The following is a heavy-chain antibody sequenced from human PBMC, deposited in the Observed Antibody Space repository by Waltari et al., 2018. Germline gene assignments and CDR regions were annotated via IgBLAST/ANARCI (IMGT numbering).Heavy chain of an antibody. Sequence: EVQLVESGGGLVQPGGALRLSCAASGFTFSSNWMSWVRQAPGKGLEWVANIKQDGSEKYYVDSVKGRFTISRDNAKNSLYLQMNSLRAEDTAVYYCARAYDFWSGYSRWGQGTLVTVSS. D-gene: IGHD3-3*01. CDR2: IKQDGSEK. CDR1: GFTFSSNW. J-gene: IGHJ4*02. V-gene: IGHV3-7*01. CDR3: ARAYDFWSGYSR.